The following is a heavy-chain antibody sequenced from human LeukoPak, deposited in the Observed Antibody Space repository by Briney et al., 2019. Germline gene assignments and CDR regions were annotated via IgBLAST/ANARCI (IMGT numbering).Heavy chain of an antibody. CDR3: AKDQFITGTTSH. Sequence: GGSLRLSCAASGFTFSSYAMSWVRQAPGKGLEWVSAISGSGGSTYYADSVKGRFTISRDNSKSTLYLQMNSLRAEDTAVYYCAKDQFITGTTSHWGQGTLVTVSS. V-gene: IGHV3-23*01. CDR1: GFTFSSYA. J-gene: IGHJ4*02. D-gene: IGHD1-20*01. CDR2: ISGSGGST.